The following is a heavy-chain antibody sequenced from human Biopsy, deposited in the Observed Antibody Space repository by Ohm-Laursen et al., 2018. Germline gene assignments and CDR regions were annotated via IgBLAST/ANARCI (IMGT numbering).Heavy chain of an antibody. CDR1: EGTFSNYG. D-gene: IGHD3-9*01. Sequence: GASVKVSCNAPEGTFSNYGVNWVRQAPGQGLEWLGGNIPILGTGNYAQKFQDRVTVAADTSTSTATMELRSLRSDDTAVYYCATKLTGYFHHWGQGTLVTVSS. J-gene: IGHJ1*01. CDR2: NIPILGTG. CDR3: ATKLTGYFHH. V-gene: IGHV1-69*06.